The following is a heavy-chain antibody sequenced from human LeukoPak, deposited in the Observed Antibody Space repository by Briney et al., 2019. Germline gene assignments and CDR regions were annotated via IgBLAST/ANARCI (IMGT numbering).Heavy chain of an antibody. CDR1: GFTFGSYA. Sequence: GGSLRLSCAASGFTFGSYAMNWVRQAPGKGLEWVSTISGSGGRTYYADSVKGRFTISRDNSKNTLYMQMNGLRVEDTAVYYCARDRGDYGDPDAFDMWGQGTMVTVSS. CDR3: ARDRGDYGDPDAFDM. CDR2: ISGSGGRT. J-gene: IGHJ3*02. V-gene: IGHV3-23*01. D-gene: IGHD4-17*01.